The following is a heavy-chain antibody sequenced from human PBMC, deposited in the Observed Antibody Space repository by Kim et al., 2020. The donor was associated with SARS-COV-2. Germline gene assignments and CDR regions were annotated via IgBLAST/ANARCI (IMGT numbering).Heavy chain of an antibody. V-gene: IGHV4-39*01. CDR3: ARPVASIAGAGDWYFDL. Sequence: LKSRVTISVDTTKNQFSLKLSSVTAADTAVYYCARPVASIAGAGDWYFDLWGRGTLVTVSS. D-gene: IGHD6-19*01. J-gene: IGHJ2*01.